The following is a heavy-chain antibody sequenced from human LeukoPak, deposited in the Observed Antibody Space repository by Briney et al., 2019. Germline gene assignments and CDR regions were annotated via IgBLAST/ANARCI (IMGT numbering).Heavy chain of an antibody. D-gene: IGHD4-17*01. CDR3: ARIDDYGDYYNDY. Sequence: GPSVKVSCKASGYTFTSHYMHWVRQAPGQGLEWMGGIIPIFGTANYAQKFQGRVTITADESTSTAYMELSSLRSEDTAVYYCARIDDYGDYYNDYWGQGTLVTVSS. J-gene: IGHJ4*02. CDR2: IIPIFGTA. CDR1: GYTFTSHY. V-gene: IGHV1-69*13.